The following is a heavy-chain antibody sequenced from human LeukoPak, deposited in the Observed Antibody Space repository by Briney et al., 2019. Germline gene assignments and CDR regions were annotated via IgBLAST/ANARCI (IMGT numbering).Heavy chain of an antibody. CDR1: RYSFTSYD. J-gene: IGHJ6*02. D-gene: IGHD2-2*02. V-gene: IGHV1-8*01. CDR2: MNPNSGNT. CDR3: ARYRVVVPAAITHRYPYGMDV. Sequence: ASVKVSCKASRYSFTSYDINWVRQATGQGLEWMGWMNPNSGNTGYAQKFQGRVTMTRNTSISTAYMELSSLRSEDTAVYYCARYRVVVPAAITHRYPYGMDVWGQGTTVTVSS.